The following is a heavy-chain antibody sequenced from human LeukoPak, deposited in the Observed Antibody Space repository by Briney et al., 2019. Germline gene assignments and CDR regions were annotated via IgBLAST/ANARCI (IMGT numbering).Heavy chain of an antibody. CDR3: ARGPNYPSPSPFDY. CDR2: IYYSGST. D-gene: IGHD5-24*01. J-gene: IGHJ4*02. CDR1: GGSISSYY. V-gene: IGHV4-59*08. Sequence: SETPSLTCTVSGGSISSYYWSWIRQPPGKGLEWIGCIYYSGSTDCNPSLKSRVTISVDTSKNQFSLKLSSVTAADTAVYYCARGPNYPSPSPFDYWGQGTLVTVSS.